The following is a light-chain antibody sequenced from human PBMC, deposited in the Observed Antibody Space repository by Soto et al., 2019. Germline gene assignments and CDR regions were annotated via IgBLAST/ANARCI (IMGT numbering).Light chain of an antibody. CDR1: QGISSY. J-gene: IGKJ3*01. V-gene: IGKV1-9*01. CDR3: QQLNSYPP. Sequence: IQLTQSPPSLSASVGDRVTITCRASQGISSYLAWYQQKPGKAPKLLIYAASTLQSGVPSRFSGSGSGTDFTLTISSLQPEDFATYYCQQLNSYPPFGPGTKVDIK. CDR2: AAS.